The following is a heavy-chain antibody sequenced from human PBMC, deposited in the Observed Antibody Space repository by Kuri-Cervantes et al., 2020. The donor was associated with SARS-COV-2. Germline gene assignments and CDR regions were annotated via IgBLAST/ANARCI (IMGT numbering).Heavy chain of an antibody. CDR3: ARGQGGLERY. CDR1: GYSFSSYD. Sequence: ASVKVSCKASGYSFSSYDINWVRQAAGQGLERMGWINPNSGGTNYAQKFQGRVTMTRDTSISTAYMELSSLRSEDTAVYYCARGQGGLERYWGQGTLVTVSS. J-gene: IGHJ4*02. CDR2: INPNSGGT. V-gene: IGHV1-2*02. D-gene: IGHD3/OR15-3a*01.